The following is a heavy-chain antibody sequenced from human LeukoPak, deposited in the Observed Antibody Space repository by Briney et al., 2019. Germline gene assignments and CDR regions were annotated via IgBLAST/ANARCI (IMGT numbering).Heavy chain of an antibody. CDR3: AKDMRFLE. CDR1: GFTFSSYA. CDR2: ISGSGGST. V-gene: IGHV3-23*01. J-gene: IGHJ4*02. D-gene: IGHD3-3*01. Sequence: GSLRLSCAASGFTFSSYAMSWVRQAPGKGLEWVSAISGSGGSTYYAYSVKGRFTISRDNSKNTLYLQVNSLRAEGTGLYYCAKDMRFLEGGQGTLVTVSS.